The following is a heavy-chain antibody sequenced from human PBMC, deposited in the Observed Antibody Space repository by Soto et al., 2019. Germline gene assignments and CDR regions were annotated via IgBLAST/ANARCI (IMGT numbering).Heavy chain of an antibody. CDR3: ARGPLVYYGSGSYYNNFDY. CDR2: INHSGST. D-gene: IGHD3-10*01. CDR1: GGSFSGYY. Sequence: NPSETLSLTCAVYGGSFSGYYWSWIRQPPGKGLEWIGEINHSGSTNYNPSLKSRVTISVDTSKNQFSLKLSSVTAADTAVYYCARGPLVYYGSGSYYNNFDYWGQGTLVTVSS. J-gene: IGHJ4*02. V-gene: IGHV4-34*01.